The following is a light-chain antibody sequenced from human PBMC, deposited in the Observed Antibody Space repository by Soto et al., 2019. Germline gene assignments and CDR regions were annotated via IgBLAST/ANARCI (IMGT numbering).Light chain of an antibody. CDR2: EVS. J-gene: IGLJ1*01. V-gene: IGLV2-14*01. CDR3: FSYTSSGTYV. CDR1: SSDVGNYKY. Sequence: SVLTQPASVSGSPEQSITISCTGTSSDVGNYKYVSWYQQHPGKAPKLMIYEVSNRPSGVSNRFSGSKSGNTASLTISGLQAEDETDYYCFSYTSSGTYVFGTGTKVTVL.